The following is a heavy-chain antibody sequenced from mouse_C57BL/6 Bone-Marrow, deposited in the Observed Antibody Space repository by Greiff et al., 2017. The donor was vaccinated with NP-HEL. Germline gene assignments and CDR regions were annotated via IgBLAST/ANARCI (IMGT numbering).Heavy chain of an antibody. V-gene: IGHV1-78*01. CDR1: GYTFTDHT. J-gene: IGHJ4*01. D-gene: IGHD3-2*02. CDR3: ARDTAQVYYAMDY. Sequence: VKLMESDAELVKPGASVKISCKVSGYTFTDHTIHWMKQRPEQGLEWIGYIYPRDGSTKYNEKFKGKATLTADKSSSTAYMQLNSLTSEDSAVYFCARDTAQVYYAMDYWGQGTSVTVSS. CDR2: IYPRDGST.